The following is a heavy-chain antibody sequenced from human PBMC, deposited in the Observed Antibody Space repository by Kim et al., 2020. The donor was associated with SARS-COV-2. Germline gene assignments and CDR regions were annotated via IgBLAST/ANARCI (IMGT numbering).Heavy chain of an antibody. J-gene: IGHJ4*02. D-gene: IGHD1-26*01. CDR2: ST. Sequence: STNYNPSLKSRVTISVDTSKNQFSLKLSSVTAADTAVYYCARGRGSYFGYWGQGTLVTVSS. CDR3: ARGRGSYFGY. V-gene: IGHV4-34*01.